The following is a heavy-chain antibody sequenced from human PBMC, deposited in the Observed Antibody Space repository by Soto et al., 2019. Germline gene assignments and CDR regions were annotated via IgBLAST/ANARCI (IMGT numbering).Heavy chain of an antibody. J-gene: IGHJ4*02. CDR3: ASLLYSTNGVCPPHY. CDR1: GFTFSSYA. V-gene: IGHV3-30-3*01. Sequence: GGALRLSCAASGFTFSSYAMHWVRQAPGKGLEWVAVISYDGSNKYYADSVKGRFTISRDNSENTLYMQMNSLRAEDTAVYYCASLLYSTNGVCPPHYWGQRTLVNVSS. D-gene: IGHD2-8*01. CDR2: ISYDGSNK.